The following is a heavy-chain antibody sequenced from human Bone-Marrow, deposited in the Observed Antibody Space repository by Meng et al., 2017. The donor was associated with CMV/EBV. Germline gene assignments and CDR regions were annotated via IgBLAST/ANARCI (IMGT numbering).Heavy chain of an antibody. CDR1: GFTVSSNY. V-gene: IGHV3-66*02. Sequence: GGSLRLSCAASGFTVSSNYMSWVRQAPGKGLEWVSVIYSGGSTYYADSVNGRFTISRDNSKNTLYLQMNSLRPEDTAVYYCAREVYDFWSGLRYFDYWGQGTLVTVPS. CDR3: AREVYDFWSGLRYFDY. J-gene: IGHJ4*02. CDR2: IYSGGST. D-gene: IGHD3-3*01.